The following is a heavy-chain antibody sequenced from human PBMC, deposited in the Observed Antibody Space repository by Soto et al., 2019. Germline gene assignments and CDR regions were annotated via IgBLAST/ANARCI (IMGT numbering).Heavy chain of an antibody. Sequence: TLCLTCAVFDVSISGGGCSWSRIRQPPGKGLEWIGYIYHSGSTYYNPSLKSRVTISVDTSKNQFSLKLSPVTAADTAVYYCARGGWESPATDIWGQGTMVTVSS. J-gene: IGHJ3*02. CDR1: DVSISGGGCS. CDR2: IYHSGST. CDR3: ARGGWESPATDI. D-gene: IGHD1-26*01. V-gene: IGHV4-30-2*01.